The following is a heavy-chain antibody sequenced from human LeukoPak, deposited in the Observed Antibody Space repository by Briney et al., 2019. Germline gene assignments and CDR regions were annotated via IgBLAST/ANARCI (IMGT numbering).Heavy chain of an antibody. J-gene: IGHJ4*02. Sequence: GSLRLSCAASGFTFSSYDMNWVRQAPGKGLEWVSSISSRSTSIYYADSVKGRFAISRDNAKNSLYLQMNSLKAEDTAVYWCARDYIAYDPLDYWGQGTLVTVSS. CDR3: ARDYIAYDPLDY. CDR2: ISSRSTSI. CDR1: GFTFSSYD. D-gene: IGHD3-3*01. V-gene: IGHV3-21*01.